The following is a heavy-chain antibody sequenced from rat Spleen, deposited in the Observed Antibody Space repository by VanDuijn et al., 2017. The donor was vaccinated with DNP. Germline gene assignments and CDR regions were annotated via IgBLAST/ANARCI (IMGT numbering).Heavy chain of an antibody. CDR2: INPDGGST. D-gene: IGHD4-3*01. Sequence: EVKLVESGGGLVQPGRSLKLTCSASGVNFNDYWMFWIRQAPGMGLEWVASINPDGGSTYYPDSVKGRFAISRDNAKSTLYLQMNSLRSEDMATYYCVRWNSGHFDYWGQGVMVTVSS. CDR1: GVNFNDYW. V-gene: IGHV5-31*01. CDR3: VRWNSGHFDY. J-gene: IGHJ2*01.